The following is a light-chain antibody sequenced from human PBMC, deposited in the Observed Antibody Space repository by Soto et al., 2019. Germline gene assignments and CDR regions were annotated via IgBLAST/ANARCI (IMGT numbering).Light chain of an antibody. CDR2: DDN. J-gene: IGLJ1*01. CDR3: GSWDSSLSAHV. CDR1: SSNIGGNS. V-gene: IGLV1-51*01. Sequence: QSVMTQPPSVSAAPGQKVTIPCSGSSSNIGGNSVSWYQQLPGTAPKLLIYDDNKRPSGIPDRFSGSKSGTSATLGITGFQTGDEADYYCGSWDSSLSAHVFGTGTKVTVL.